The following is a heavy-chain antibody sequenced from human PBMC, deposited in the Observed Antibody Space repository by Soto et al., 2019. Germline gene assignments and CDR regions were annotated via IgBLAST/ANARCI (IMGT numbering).Heavy chain of an antibody. V-gene: IGHV2-5*01. J-gene: IGHJ4*02. CDR3: AHRKNGGHAGYISFDY. Sequence: QITLEESGPTLVKPTQTLTLACTFSGLSLSTSGMGVGWIRQPPGRALEWLALLYWNDDKSYSPSLKSRLTISNDTSKNPVVLTMTNMDPVDTGTYFCAHRKNGGHAGYISFDYWGQGSLVTVSS. CDR2: LYWNDDK. D-gene: IGHD5-12*01. CDR1: GLSLSTSGMG.